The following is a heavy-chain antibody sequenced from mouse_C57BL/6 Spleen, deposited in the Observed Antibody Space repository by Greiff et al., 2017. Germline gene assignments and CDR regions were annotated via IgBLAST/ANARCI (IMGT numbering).Heavy chain of an antibody. V-gene: IGHV1-42*01. CDR3: ARKKIYYYGSSYDAMDY. CDR2: INPSTGGT. Sequence: VQLQQSGPELVKPGASVKISCKASGYSFTGYYMNWVKQSPEKSLEWIGEINPSTGGTTYNQKFKAKATLTVDESSSTAYMQLKSLTSEDSAVYYCARKKIYYYGSSYDAMDYWGQGTSVTVSS. D-gene: IGHD1-1*01. J-gene: IGHJ4*01. CDR1: GYSFTGYY.